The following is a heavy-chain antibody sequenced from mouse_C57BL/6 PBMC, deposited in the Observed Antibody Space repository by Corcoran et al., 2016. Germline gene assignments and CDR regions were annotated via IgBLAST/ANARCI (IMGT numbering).Heavy chain of an antibody. CDR1: GYYITSGYY. J-gene: IGHJ1*03. D-gene: IGHD1-1*01. V-gene: IGHV3-6*01. Sequence: DVQLQESGPGLVKPSQSLSLTCSATGYYITSGYYWNWIRQFPGNKLEWMGYISYDGSNNYNPSLKNRISITRDTSKNQFFLKLNSVTTEDTATYYGARGGGTSYWYFDVWGTGTAVTVSS. CDR2: ISYDGSN. CDR3: ARGGGTSYWYFDV.